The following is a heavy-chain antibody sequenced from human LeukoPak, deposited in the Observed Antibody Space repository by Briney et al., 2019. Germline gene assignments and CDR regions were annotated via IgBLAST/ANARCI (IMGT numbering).Heavy chain of an antibody. D-gene: IGHD3-16*01. CDR1: GFTFSSYS. CDR3: ARESHGGGVDY. V-gene: IGHV3-21*01. Sequence: GGSLRLSCAASGFTFSSYSMNWVRQAPGKGLEWVSSISSSSSYIYYADSVKGRFTISRDDSKNTLYLQMNSLRVEDTAVYYCARESHGGGVDYWGLGTLVTVSS. CDR2: ISSSSSYI. J-gene: IGHJ4*02.